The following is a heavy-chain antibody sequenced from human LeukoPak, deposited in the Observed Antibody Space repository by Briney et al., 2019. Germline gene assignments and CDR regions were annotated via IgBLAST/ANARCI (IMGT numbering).Heavy chain of an antibody. CDR3: ASSPTSSRDYGDYGGHFDY. D-gene: IGHD4-17*01. Sequence: SETLSLTCAVYGGSFSGYYWSWIRQPPGKGLEWIGEINHSGSTNYNPYLKSRVTISVDTSKNQFSLKLSSVTAADTAVYYCASSPTSSRDYGDYGGHFDYWGQGTLVTVSS. CDR2: INHSGST. V-gene: IGHV4-34*01. CDR1: GGSFSGYY. J-gene: IGHJ4*02.